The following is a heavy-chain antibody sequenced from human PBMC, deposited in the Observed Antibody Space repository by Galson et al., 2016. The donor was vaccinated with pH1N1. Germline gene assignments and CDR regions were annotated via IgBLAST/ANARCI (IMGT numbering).Heavy chain of an antibody. CDR3: ARESLEWLIISGHRGELNWFDS. D-gene: IGHD3-3*01. J-gene: IGHJ5*01. CDR1: GGSISSDGDY. CDR2: VSGTGTT. V-gene: IGHV4-61*02. Sequence: TLSLTCTVSGGSISSDGDYWTWIRQPAGKGLEWIGRVSGTGTTNYNPSLKSRVTISIDTSKNQFSLQMASVTAADTAVYFCARESLEWLIISGHRGELNWFDSWGQGTLVTVSS.